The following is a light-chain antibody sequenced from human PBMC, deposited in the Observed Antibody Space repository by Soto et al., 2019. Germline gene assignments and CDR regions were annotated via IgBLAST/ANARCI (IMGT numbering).Light chain of an antibody. J-gene: IGLJ2*01. CDR3: AAWDDILSGTV. V-gene: IGLV1-47*02. Sequence: QSVLIQPPSASGTPGQRVTISCSGSSSNIGSSYVYWYQQLPGMAPKLLIYNNNQRPSGVPDRVSGSKSGTSASLAISGLRSEDEADYYCAAWDDILSGTVFGGGTKLTVL. CDR2: NNN. CDR1: SSNIGSSY.